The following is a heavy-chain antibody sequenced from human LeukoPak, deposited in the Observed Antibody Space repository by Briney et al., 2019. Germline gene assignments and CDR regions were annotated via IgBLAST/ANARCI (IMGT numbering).Heavy chain of an antibody. Sequence: SETLSLTCAVSGYSISSGYYWGWIRQPPGKGLEWIGSIYHSGSTYYNPSLKSRVTISVDTSKNQFSLKLTSVTAADTAVYYCAREDYGDYEMGHWGQGTLVTVSS. J-gene: IGHJ4*02. D-gene: IGHD4-17*01. CDR2: IYHSGST. CDR3: AREDYGDYEMGH. V-gene: IGHV4-38-2*02. CDR1: GYSISSGYY.